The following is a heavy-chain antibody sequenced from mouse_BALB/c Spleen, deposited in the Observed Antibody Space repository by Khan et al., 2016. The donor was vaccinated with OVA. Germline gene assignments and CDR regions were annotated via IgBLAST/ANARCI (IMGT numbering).Heavy chain of an antibody. D-gene: IGHD1-1*01. CDR2: VYPSDSYT. V-gene: IGHV1-69*02. CDR1: GYTFTNYW. CDR3: TREGVDGYVFDY. Sequence: QVRLQQSGAELVRPGASVKLSCKASGYTFTNYWINWVKQRPGQGLEWIGNVYPSDSYTNYTQKFKDKATLTVDKSSSTAYMQLSSPKSDDSSYYYRTREGVDGYVFDYWGQGTLVTVSA. J-gene: IGHJ3*01.